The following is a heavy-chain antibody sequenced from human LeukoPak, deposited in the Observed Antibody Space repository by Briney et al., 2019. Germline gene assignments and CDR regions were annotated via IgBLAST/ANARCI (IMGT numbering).Heavy chain of an antibody. CDR2: IYYSGST. V-gene: IGHV4-61*05. D-gene: IGHD3-22*01. J-gene: IGHJ5*02. CDR3: ARHKGGTMIVVDEVSWFAP. Sequence: TSETLSLICTVSGGSISSSNYYWGWIRQPPGKGQEWIGYIYYSGSTNYNPSLKSRVTISVDTSKNQFSLKLSSVTAADTAVYYCARHKGGTMIVVDEVSWFAPWGQGTLVTVSS. CDR1: GGSISSSNYY.